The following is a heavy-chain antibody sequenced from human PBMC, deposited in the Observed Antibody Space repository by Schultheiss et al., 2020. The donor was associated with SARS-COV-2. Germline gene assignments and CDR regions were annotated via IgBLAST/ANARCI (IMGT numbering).Heavy chain of an antibody. CDR2: IYYSGST. J-gene: IGHJ4*02. D-gene: IGHD6-6*01. CDR1: GGSISSGGYS. CDR3: ARSTEYSSSSADY. Sequence: SETLSLTCTVSGGSISSGGYSWSWIRQPPGKGLEWIGYIYYSGSTYYNPSLKSRVTISVDTSKNQFSLKLSSVTAADTAVYYCARSTEYSSSSADYWGQGTLVTVSS. V-gene: IGHV4-30-2*05.